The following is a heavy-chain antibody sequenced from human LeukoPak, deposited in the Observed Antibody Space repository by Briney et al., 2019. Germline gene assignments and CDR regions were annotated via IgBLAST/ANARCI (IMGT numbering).Heavy chain of an antibody. CDR3: AKEGNSGWALKNFDY. D-gene: IGHD6-19*01. V-gene: IGHV3-23*01. CDR2: ISSSGGST. CDR1: GFTFSSYA. Sequence: GGSLRLSCAASGFTFSSYAMSCVRQAPGKGLERVSAISSSGGSTYYADSVQGRFTISRDNSKNTLYLQMNSLRAEDTAVYYCAKEGNSGWALKNFDYWGQGSLVTVSS. J-gene: IGHJ4*02.